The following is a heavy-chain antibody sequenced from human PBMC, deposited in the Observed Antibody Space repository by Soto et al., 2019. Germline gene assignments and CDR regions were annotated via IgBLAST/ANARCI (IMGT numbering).Heavy chain of an antibody. J-gene: IGHJ4*02. CDR3: ARMSRLGELSFDY. CDR1: GGSVSSGSYY. D-gene: IGHD3-16*02. Sequence: QVQLQESGPGLVKPSETLSLTCTVSGGSVSSGSYYWSWIRQPPGKGLEWIGYIYYSGSTNYNPSLKSRVTISVDTSKNQFSLKLSSVTAADTAVYYRARMSRLGELSFDYWGQGTLVTVSS. CDR2: IYYSGST. V-gene: IGHV4-61*01.